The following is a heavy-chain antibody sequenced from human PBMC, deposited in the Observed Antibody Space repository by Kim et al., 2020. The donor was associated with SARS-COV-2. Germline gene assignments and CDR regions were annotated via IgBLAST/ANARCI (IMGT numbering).Heavy chain of an antibody. Sequence: GGSLRLSCSASGFTFSSYAMHWVRQAPGKGLEYVSAISSNGGSTYYADSVKGRFTISRDNSKNTLYLQMSSLRAEDTAVYYCVKDHNPRLTYYDILTGYPPGDWGQGTLVTVSS. CDR2: ISSNGGST. CDR3: VKDHNPRLTYYDILTGYPPGD. V-gene: IGHV3-64D*06. J-gene: IGHJ4*02. CDR1: GFTFSSYA. D-gene: IGHD3-9*01.